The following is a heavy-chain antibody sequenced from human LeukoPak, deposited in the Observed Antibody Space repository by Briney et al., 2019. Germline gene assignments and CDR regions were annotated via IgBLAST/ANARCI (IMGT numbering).Heavy chain of an antibody. CDR3: ARSSSGWYGMDV. D-gene: IGHD6-19*01. Sequence: PSETLSLTCTVSGDSYTSPYWSWIWQPPGEGLEWVGSFFSNGKTYYNPSLNNRLIISGDTSKNQFSLTLMSVTAADTAVYYCARSSSGWYGMDVWGQGTTVTVSS. CDR2: FFSNGKT. V-gene: IGHV4-59*11. CDR1: GDSYTSPY. J-gene: IGHJ6*02.